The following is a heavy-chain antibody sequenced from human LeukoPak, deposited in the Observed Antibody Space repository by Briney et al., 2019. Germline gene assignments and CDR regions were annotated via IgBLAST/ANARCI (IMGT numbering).Heavy chain of an antibody. J-gene: IGHJ4*02. CDR3: AKSYNGYESKPDY. D-gene: IGHD5-12*01. CDR1: GFTFSSYA. Sequence: GGSLRLSCAASGFTFSSYAMSWVRQAPGKGLEWVSSIGNSGGRTFYTDSVKGRFTISRDNSKITLYLQMNSLRAEDTAVYYCAKSYNGYESKPDYWGQGTLVTVSS. V-gene: IGHV3-23*01. CDR2: IGNSGGRT.